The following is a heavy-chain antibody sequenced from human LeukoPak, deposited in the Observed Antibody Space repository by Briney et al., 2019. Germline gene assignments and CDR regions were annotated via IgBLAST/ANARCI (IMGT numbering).Heavy chain of an antibody. V-gene: IGHV3-23*01. CDR2: ISGSDGST. CDR3: AKAQNYVWGSYRFHYYYGMDV. CDR1: GFMFSNSA. J-gene: IGHJ6*02. Sequence: GGSLRLSCAASGFMFSNSAMSWVRQAPGKGLEWVSAISGSDGSTYYADSVKGRFTISRDNSKNTLLLQMDSLRAEDTAVYYCAKAQNYVWGSYRFHYYYGMDVWGQGTTVTVSS. D-gene: IGHD3-16*02.